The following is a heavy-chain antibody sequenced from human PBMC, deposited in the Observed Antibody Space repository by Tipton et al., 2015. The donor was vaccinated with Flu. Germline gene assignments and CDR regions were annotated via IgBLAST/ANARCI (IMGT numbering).Heavy chain of an antibody. V-gene: IGHV1-2*06. D-gene: IGHD1-1*01. CDR2: INPHSGGT. CDR3: ARVGAWNDLEF. CDR1: GYTFGGYF. Sequence: QLVQSGAEVKKPGASVNVSRKTSGYTFGGYFLHWVRQAPGQGLEWMGRINPHSGGTNYAQKFQGRITITRDTSTATMYMELSSLRSDDTAVYYCARVGAWNDLEFWGQGTLVNVSS. J-gene: IGHJ4*02.